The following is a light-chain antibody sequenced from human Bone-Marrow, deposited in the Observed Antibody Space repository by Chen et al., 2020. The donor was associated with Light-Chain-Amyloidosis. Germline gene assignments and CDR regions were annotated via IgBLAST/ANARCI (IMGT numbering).Light chain of an antibody. CDR2: DAS. CDR1: QSVSSY. V-gene: IGKV3-11*01. J-gene: IGKJ5*01. CDR3: QQRSNWPPLT. Sequence: EIVLPQSPATLSLSPGERATLSCRASQSVSSYLAWYQQKPGQAPRLLIYDASNRATGIPDRFSGSGSGTDFTLTISSLEPEDFAVYYCQQRSNWPPLTFGQGTRLEIK.